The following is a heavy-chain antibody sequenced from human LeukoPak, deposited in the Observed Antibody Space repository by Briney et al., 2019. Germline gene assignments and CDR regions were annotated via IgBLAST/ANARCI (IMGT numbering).Heavy chain of an antibody. CDR3: ARGRIGGQRLFDY. CDR2: INHSGST. D-gene: IGHD1-1*01. Sequence: ETLSLTCAVYGGSFSGYYWSWIRQPPGKGLEWIGEINHSGSTNYNPSLKSRVTISVDTSKNQFSLKLSSVTAADTAVYYCARGRIGGQRLFDYWGQGTLVTVSS. CDR1: GGSFSGYY. J-gene: IGHJ4*02. V-gene: IGHV4-34*01.